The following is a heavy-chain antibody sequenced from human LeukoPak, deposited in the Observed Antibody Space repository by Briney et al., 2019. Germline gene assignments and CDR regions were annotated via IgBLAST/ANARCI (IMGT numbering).Heavy chain of an antibody. CDR3: AKPAGYGDHLDY. D-gene: IGHD4-17*01. Sequence: GGSLRLSCAASGFTFSSYWMHWVRQAPGKGLVWVSRINSDGSSTSYADSVKGRFTISRDNAKNTLYLQMNSLRAEDTAVYYCAKPAGYGDHLDYWGQGTLVTVSS. CDR1: GFTFSSYW. J-gene: IGHJ4*02. V-gene: IGHV3-74*01. CDR2: INSDGSST.